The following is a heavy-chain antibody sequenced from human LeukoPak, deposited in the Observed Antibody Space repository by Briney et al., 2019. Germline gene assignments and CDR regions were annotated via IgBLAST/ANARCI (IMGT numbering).Heavy chain of an antibody. CDR1: GFAFSNYA. CDR2: VSGNGVTT. D-gene: IGHD5-12*01. Sequence: PGGSLRLSCAASGFAFSNYAMSWVRQAPGSGLNWVTGVSGNGVTTYYADSVKGRFTISRDNAKNSLYLQMNSLRAEDTAVYYCARDPGYSGYDYGSYWGQGTLVTVSS. V-gene: IGHV3-23*01. CDR3: ARDPGYSGYDYGSY. J-gene: IGHJ4*02.